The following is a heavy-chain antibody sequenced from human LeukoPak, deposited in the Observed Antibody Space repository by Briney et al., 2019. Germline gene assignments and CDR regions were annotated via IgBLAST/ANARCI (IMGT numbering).Heavy chain of an antibody. CDR1: GYTFTSYG. J-gene: IGHJ4*02. D-gene: IGHD4-11*01. V-gene: IGHV1-18*01. CDR2: ISAYNVNT. Sequence: ASAKVSCKASGYTFTSYGISWVRQAPGQGLEWMGWISAYNVNTNDAQKLQGRVTMTTDTSTTTAYMELRSLRSDDTAVYYCARVPVSGPGARFDYWGQGTLVTVSS. CDR3: ARVPVSGPGARFDY.